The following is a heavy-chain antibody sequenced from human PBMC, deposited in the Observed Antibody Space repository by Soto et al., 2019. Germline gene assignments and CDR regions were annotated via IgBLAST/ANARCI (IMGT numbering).Heavy chain of an antibody. V-gene: IGHV1-24*01. CDR1: GYTLTELS. D-gene: IGHD6-19*01. CDR2: FDPEDGET. J-gene: IGHJ6*02. Sequence: ASVKVSCKVSGYTLTELSMHWVRQAPGKGLEWMGGFDPEDGETIYAQKFQGRVTMTEDTSTDTAYMELSSLRSEDTAVYYCATCSGVAVIYYYGMDVWGQGTTVTVSS. CDR3: ATCSGVAVIYYYGMDV.